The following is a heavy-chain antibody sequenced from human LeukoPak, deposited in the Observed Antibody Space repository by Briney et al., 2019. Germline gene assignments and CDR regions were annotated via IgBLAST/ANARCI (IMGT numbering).Heavy chain of an antibody. CDR1: GFTFDDYA. J-gene: IGHJ6*02. CDR3: AKDKLGRSSGYYCYGLDV. CDR2: ISWNTGSL. Sequence: GRSLRLSCAASGFTFDDYAMHWVRQAPGKGLEWVSGISWNTGSLGYADSVKGRFTISRDNAKNSLYLQMNSLRAEDTALYYCAKDKLGRSSGYYCYGLDVWGQGTTVTVSS. D-gene: IGHD3-22*01. V-gene: IGHV3-9*01.